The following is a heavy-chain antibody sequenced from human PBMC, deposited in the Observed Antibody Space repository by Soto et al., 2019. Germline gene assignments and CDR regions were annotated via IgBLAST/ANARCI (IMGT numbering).Heavy chain of an antibody. Sequence: DEQLVESGGALVKPGGSLRLSCAASGFTFSSYTMTWIRQAPGKGLEWVASISSTSTYKYFTDLSEGRFTISRDNANNSLSLQMDSLRDEDTAVYYCARIKTQYRTHDDLDIWGQGTTVIVSS. CDR2: ISSTSTYK. CDR1: GFTFSSYT. J-gene: IGHJ3*02. D-gene: IGHD2-2*02. V-gene: IGHV3-21*01. CDR3: ARIKTQYRTHDDLDI.